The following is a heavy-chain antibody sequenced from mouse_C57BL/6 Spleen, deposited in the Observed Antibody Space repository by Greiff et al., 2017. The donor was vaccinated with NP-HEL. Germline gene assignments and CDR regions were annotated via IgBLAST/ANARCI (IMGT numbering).Heavy chain of an antibody. CDR3: ARCIYYGNYNAMDY. D-gene: IGHD2-1*01. V-gene: IGHV1-69*01. CDR1: GYTFTSYW. CDR2: IDPSDSYS. Sequence: QVQLQQSGAELVMPGASVKLSCKASGYTFTSYWMPWVKQRPGQGLEWIGEIDPSDSYSNYNQKFKGKSTLTVDKSSSTAYMQLSSLTSEDSAVYYCARCIYYGNYNAMDYWGQGTSVTVSS. J-gene: IGHJ4*01.